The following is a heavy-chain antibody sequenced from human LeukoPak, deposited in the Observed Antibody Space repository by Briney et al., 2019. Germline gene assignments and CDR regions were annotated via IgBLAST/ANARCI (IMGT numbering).Heavy chain of an antibody. CDR1: GGTFSSYA. D-gene: IGHD6-19*01. Sequence: SVKVSCKASGGTFSSYAISWVRQAPGQGLEWMGGIIPIFGTANYAQKFQGRVTITADESTSTAYMELSSLRSEDTAVYYCARAVAGTVYVAFNIWGQGTMVTVSS. CDR2: IIPIFGTA. CDR3: ARAVAGTVYVAFNI. J-gene: IGHJ3*02. V-gene: IGHV1-69*01.